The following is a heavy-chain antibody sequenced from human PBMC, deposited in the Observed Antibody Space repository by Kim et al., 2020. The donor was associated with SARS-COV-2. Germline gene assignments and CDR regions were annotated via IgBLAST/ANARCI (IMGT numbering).Heavy chain of an antibody. CDR1: GYTFTSYA. J-gene: IGHJ3*02. CDR3: ARGEERGDDCYCDACDI. Sequence: ASVKVSCKASGYTFTSYAMHWVRQAPGQRLEWMGWINAGNGNTKYSQKFQGRVTITRDTSASTAYMELSSLRSEDTAVYYCARGEERGDDCYCDACDIWGQGTMVTVSS. CDR2: INAGNGNT. D-gene: IGHD2-21*02. V-gene: IGHV1-3*01.